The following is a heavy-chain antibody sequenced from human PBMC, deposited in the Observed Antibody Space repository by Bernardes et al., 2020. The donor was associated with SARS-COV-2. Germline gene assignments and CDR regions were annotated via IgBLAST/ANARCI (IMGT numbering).Heavy chain of an antibody. D-gene: IGHD2-21*02. V-gene: IGHV4-39*01. J-gene: IGHJ6*02. CDR2: IYSSANS. CDR1: GGSISSSNYY. Sequence: PERLSLTCTVTGGSISSSNYYWAWLRHAPGKGLEWLWSIYSSANSYYIPSLQSRVPESVDTSKTPFSLSLSFVTAADTAVYYCAGSSCGIDCHIGGLRSFDYGMDVWGQGITVTDSS. CDR3: AGSSCGIDCHIGGLRSFDYGMDV.